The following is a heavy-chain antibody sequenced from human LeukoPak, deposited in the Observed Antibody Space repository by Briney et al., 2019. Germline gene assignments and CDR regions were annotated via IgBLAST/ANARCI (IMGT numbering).Heavy chain of an antibody. Sequence: ASVKVSCKASGYTFTSYDINWVRQATGQGLEWMGWMNPNSGNTGYAQKFQGRVTMTRNTSISTAYMELSSLRSEDTAVYYCARSPYYDILTGYPRNWFDPWGQGTLVTVSS. D-gene: IGHD3-9*01. CDR3: ARSPYYDILTGYPRNWFDP. CDR2: MNPNSGNT. J-gene: IGHJ5*02. CDR1: GYTFTSYD. V-gene: IGHV1-8*01.